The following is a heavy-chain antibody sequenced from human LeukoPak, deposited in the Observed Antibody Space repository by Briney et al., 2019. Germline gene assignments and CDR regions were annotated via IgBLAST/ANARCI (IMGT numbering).Heavy chain of an antibody. D-gene: IGHD2-2*01. Sequence: SETLSLTCTVSGGSISSGGYYWSWIRQHPGKGLEWIGYVYHSGSTYYNPSLKSRVTISVDTSKNQFSLKLSSVTAADTAVYHCARGSRGYCSSTSCLPYAFDIWGQGTVVTVSS. CDR1: GGSISSGGYY. J-gene: IGHJ3*02. V-gene: IGHV4-31*03. CDR2: VYHSGST. CDR3: ARGSRGYCSSTSCLPYAFDI.